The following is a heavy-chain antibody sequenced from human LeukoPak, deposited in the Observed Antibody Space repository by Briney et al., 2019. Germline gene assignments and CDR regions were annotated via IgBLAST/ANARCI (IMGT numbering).Heavy chain of an antibody. J-gene: IGHJ4*02. CDR3: AKRNPGSLQELDY. V-gene: IGHV3-53*01. CDR2: IHAGGTT. CDR1: GFTFSSYS. Sequence: GSLRLSCAASGFTFSSYSMNWVRQAPGKGLEWASVIHAGGTTFYADSVKGRFTISRDNSKNTLYLQMNSLRADDTAVYYCAKRNPGSLQELDYWGQGTLVTVSS. D-gene: IGHD3-16*02.